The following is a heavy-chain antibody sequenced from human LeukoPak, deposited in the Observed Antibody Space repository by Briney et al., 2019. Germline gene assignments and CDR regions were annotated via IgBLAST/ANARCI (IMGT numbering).Heavy chain of an antibody. CDR1: GFTFSNYG. V-gene: IGHV3-33*01. J-gene: IGHJ6*03. Sequence: GKSLRLSCIASGFTFSNYGMHWVRQAPGKGLEWVAVIWYDGSNKYFADSVKGRFTISRDNSKNTLYLQMNSLRAEDTAVYFCARDAFYYDTSGYYRFYYYYYMDAWGKGTTVTVSS. CDR2: IWYDGSNK. CDR3: ARDAFYYDTSGYYRFYYYYYMDA. D-gene: IGHD3-22*01.